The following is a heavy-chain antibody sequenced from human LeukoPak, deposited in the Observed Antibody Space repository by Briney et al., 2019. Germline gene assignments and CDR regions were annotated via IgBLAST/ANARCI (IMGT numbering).Heavy chain of an antibody. CDR1: GYSSTSYG. CDR2: ISAYNGNT. Sequence: ASVKVSCKASGYSSTSYGIGWVRQAPGQGLEWMGWISAYNGNTKYPQKFQGRVTMTTDTSTSTAHMELKSLRSDDTAVYYCARRVGGLRYFDSWGLGTLVTVSS. CDR3: ARRVGGLRYFDS. D-gene: IGHD1-26*01. J-gene: IGHJ4*02. V-gene: IGHV1-18*01.